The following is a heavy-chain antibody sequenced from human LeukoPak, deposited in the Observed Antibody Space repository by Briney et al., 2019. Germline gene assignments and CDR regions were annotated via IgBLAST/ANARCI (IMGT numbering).Heavy chain of an antibody. CDR2: IYYSGST. J-gene: IGHJ4*02. D-gene: IGHD6-19*01. Sequence: SETLSLTCTVSGGPISSYYWSWIRQPPGKGLEWIGYIYYSGSTNYNPSLKSRVTISVDTSKNQFSLKLSSVTAADTAVYYCARVASSGWSNYFDYWGQGTLVTVSS. CDR1: GGPISSYY. CDR3: ARVASSGWSNYFDY. V-gene: IGHV4-59*01.